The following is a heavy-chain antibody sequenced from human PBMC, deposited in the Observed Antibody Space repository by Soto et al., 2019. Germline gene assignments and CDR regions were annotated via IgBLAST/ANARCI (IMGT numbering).Heavy chain of an antibody. D-gene: IGHD3-3*01. Sequence: PVRPLRLSCGASGFTFSTDAMSWVRQAPGKRHARVSAISGSGGSTYYADSVKGRFTISRDNSKNTLYLQMNSLRAEDTAVYYCAKETDYDFWSGHPTGPTDYWGQGILVTVYS. CDR2: ISGSGGST. J-gene: IGHJ4*02. CDR1: GFTFSTDA. CDR3: AKETDYDFWSGHPTGPTDY. V-gene: IGHV3-23*01.